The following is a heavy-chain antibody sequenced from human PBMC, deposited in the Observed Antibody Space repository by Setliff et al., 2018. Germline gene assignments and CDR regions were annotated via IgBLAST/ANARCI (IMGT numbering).Heavy chain of an antibody. CDR1: GFTFSSYA. CDR3: ARTCSGSGCYAGLES. CDR2: ISSNGGST. Sequence: GGSLRLSCAASGFTFSSYAMHWVRQAPGKGLEYVSAISSNGGSTYYANSVKGRFTISRDNSKNTLYLQMGSLRAEDTAVYYCARTCSGSGCYAGLESWGQGTPVTVSS. D-gene: IGHD2-15*01. V-gene: IGHV3-64*01. J-gene: IGHJ4*02.